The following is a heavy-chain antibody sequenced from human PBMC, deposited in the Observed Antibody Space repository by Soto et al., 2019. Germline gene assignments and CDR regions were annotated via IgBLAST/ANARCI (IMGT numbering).Heavy chain of an antibody. V-gene: IGHV4-34*01. CDR1: GGSFSDYY. CDR3: ARTGHLFDY. CDR2: INHSGRT. J-gene: IGHJ4*02. Sequence: QVQLQQWGAGLLKPSETLSLTCAVHGGSFSDYYWSWIRQPPGKGLEWIGEINHSGRTNYNPSLKSRVTRSVDTSMNQFSLKLSSMTAADTAVYYCARTGHLFDYWGQGISVTVSS.